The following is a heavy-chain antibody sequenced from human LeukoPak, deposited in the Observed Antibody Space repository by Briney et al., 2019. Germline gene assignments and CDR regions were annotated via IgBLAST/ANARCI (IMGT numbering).Heavy chain of an antibody. Sequence: PGGSLRLSCAASGFTVSHTYMAWVRQVPGKGPEWLSTLYTDGKTYYTDSVEGRFTISRDEFQNTLDLQMNFLRAEDTAVYYCAKTRSTNPDDAFDIWGHGTLVTVSS. V-gene: IGHV3-53*01. CDR1: GFTVSHTY. D-gene: IGHD5/OR15-5a*01. CDR2: LYTDGKT. J-gene: IGHJ3*02. CDR3: AKTRSTNPDDAFDI.